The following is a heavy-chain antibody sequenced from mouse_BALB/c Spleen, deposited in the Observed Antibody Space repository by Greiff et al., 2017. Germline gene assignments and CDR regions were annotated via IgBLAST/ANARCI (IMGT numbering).Heavy chain of an antibody. CDR1: GFTFSDYY. V-gene: IGHV5-4*02. Sequence: DVMLVESGGGLVKPGGSLKLSCAASGFTFSDYYMYWVRQTPEKRLEWVATISDGGSYTYYPDSVKGRFTISRDNAKNNLYLQMSSLKSEDTAMYYCARDYRYDDWYFDVWGAGGTVTVSS. CDR3: ARDYRYDDWYFDV. CDR2: ISDGGSYT. J-gene: IGHJ1*01. D-gene: IGHD2-14*01.